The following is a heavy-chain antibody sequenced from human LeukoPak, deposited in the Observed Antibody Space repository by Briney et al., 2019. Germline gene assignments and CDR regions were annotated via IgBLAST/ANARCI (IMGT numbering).Heavy chain of an antibody. J-gene: IGHJ4*02. V-gene: IGHV3-30*02. CDR3: AKSSSRLDTSSFEY. D-gene: IGHD5-18*01. CDR2: IQYDGSDK. CDR1: GFTFSSYG. Sequence: GGSLRLSCAASGFTFSSYGIHWVRQAPGKGLEWVTIIQYDGSDKYADSVKGRFTISRDNSKNVLYLQMNSLRAEDTALYYCAKSSSRLDTSSFEYWGQGTLVTVSS.